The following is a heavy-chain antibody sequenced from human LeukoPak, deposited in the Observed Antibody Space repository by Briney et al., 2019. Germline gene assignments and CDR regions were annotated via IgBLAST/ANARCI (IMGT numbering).Heavy chain of an antibody. V-gene: IGHV3-21*01. CDR1: GFTISNYD. CDR2: ISTSSRYI. D-gene: IGHD2-2*01. J-gene: IGHJ5*02. CDR3: ARADCSSSTCYLRRSWFDP. Sequence: GGSLRLSCAASGFTISNYDMNWVRQAPGKGLEWVSSISTSSRYIYYKDSVRGRFTISRDDAKNSLHLEMNSLRAEDTAVYSCARADCSSSTCYLRRSWFDPWGQGTLVTVSS.